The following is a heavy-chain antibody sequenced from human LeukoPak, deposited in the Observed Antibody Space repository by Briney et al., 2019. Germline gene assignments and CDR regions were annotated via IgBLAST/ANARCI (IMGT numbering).Heavy chain of an antibody. CDR1: GFIFSDYA. Sequence: GGSLRLSCAASGFIFSDYAMSWVRQAPGKGLEWISAISGTADNTYNADSMKGRFTISRDNSKNISYLQMNSLRADDTAIYFCARNQRSTPYTDYWGQGTLVTVSS. D-gene: IGHD4-11*01. CDR3: ARNQRSTPYTDY. V-gene: IGHV3-23*01. J-gene: IGHJ4*02. CDR2: ISGTADNT.